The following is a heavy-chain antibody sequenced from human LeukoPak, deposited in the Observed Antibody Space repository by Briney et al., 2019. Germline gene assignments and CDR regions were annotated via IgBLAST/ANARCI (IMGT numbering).Heavy chain of an antibody. Sequence: PSETLSLTCTVSGGSISSSSYYWGWIRQPPGKGLEWIGSIYYSGSTYYNPSLKSRVTISVDTSKNQFSLKLSSVTAADTAVYYCASQSDYYDSSGYSYYFDSWGQGTLVTVSS. CDR1: GGSISSSSYY. D-gene: IGHD3-22*01. J-gene: IGHJ4*02. CDR3: ASQSDYYDSSGYSYYFDS. CDR2: IYYSGST. V-gene: IGHV4-39*01.